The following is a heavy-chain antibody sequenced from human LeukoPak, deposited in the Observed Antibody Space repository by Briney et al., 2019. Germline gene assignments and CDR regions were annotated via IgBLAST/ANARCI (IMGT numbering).Heavy chain of an antibody. D-gene: IGHD3-22*01. Sequence: SETLSLTCTVSDDSISDYYRGWIRQPPGKGLEWIGYFYNSGRSTYNPSLKSRVTISADTSKNHFSLKLNSVTTADTAVYYCARGDSSGHPAFDYWGQGTLVTVSS. J-gene: IGHJ4*02. CDR1: DDSISDYY. V-gene: IGHV4-59*01. CDR2: FYNSGRS. CDR3: ARGDSSGHPAFDY.